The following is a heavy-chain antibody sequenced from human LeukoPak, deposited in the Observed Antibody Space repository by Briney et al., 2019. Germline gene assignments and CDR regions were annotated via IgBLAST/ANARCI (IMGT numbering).Heavy chain of an antibody. Sequence: GGSLGLSCTASGFAFSTYWMSWVRQAPGKGLEWVANIKEDGSEKYYVDSVKGRFTISRDNAKNSLYLQMNSLRAEDTAVYYCGVVYWGQGTLVTVSS. CDR3: GVVY. CDR1: GFAFSTYW. V-gene: IGHV3-7*01. CDR2: IKEDGSEK. J-gene: IGHJ4*02.